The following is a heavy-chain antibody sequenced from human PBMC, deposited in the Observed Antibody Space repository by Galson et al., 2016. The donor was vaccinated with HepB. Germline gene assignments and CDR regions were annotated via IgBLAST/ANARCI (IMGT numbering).Heavy chain of an antibody. V-gene: IGHV3-33*01. CDR2: IWHDGTIK. CDR1: GFIFSSYG. D-gene: IGHD5-24*01. J-gene: IGHJ3*02. CDR3: ARDSMATITGLDGFDI. Sequence: SLRLSCAASGFIFSSYGMHWVRQAPGKGLEWVAVIWHDGTIKYYTDSVKGRFTISRDSSNNTLYLQMNSLRAEDTAVYYCARDSMATITGLDGFDIWGRGTMVTVPP.